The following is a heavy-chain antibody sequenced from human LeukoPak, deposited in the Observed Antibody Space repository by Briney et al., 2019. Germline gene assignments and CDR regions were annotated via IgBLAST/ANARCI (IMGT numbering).Heavy chain of an antibody. V-gene: IGHV3-73*01. CDR1: GFTFSGSA. D-gene: IGHD3-9*01. Sequence: GGSLRLSCAASGFTFSGSAMHWVRQASGKGLEWVGRIRSKANSYATAYAASVKGMFTISRDDSKNTAYLQMNSLKTEDTAVYYCTRVILTGYPAYYYYGMDVWGQGTTVTVSS. J-gene: IGHJ6*02. CDR2: IRSKANSYAT. CDR3: TRVILTGYPAYYYYGMDV.